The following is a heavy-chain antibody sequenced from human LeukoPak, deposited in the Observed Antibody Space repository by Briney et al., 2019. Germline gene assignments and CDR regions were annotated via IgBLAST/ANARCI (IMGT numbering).Heavy chain of an antibody. J-gene: IGHJ4*02. Sequence: SETLSLTCTVSGGSISSYYWSWIRQPPGKGLAWIGYIYYSGSSSYNPSLKSRVTMSVDTSKNQFSLKLSSVTAADTAVYYCARQESSAYYPFEYWGPGTLVSVSS. CDR2: IYYSGSS. D-gene: IGHD3-22*01. V-gene: IGHV4-59*08. CDR1: GGSISSYY. CDR3: ARQESSAYYPFEY.